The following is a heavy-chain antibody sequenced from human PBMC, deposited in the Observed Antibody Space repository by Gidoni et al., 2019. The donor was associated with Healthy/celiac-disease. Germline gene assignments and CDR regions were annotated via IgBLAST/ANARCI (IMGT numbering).Heavy chain of an antibody. CDR1: GFPFSSYA. CDR3: ARGGYSSSWYGDY. J-gene: IGHJ4*02. Sequence: QVKLVESGGGVVQPGRSLRLSCAASGFPFSSYAMHWVRQAPGKGLEWVAVISDDGSNKHYADSVKGRFTISRDNSKNTLYLQMNSLRAEDTGVFYCARGGYSSSWYGDYWGQGTLVTVSS. D-gene: IGHD6-13*01. CDR2: ISDDGSNK. V-gene: IGHV3-30*01.